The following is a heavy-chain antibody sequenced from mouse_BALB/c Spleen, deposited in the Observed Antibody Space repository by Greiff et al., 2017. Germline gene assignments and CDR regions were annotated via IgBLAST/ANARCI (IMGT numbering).Heavy chain of an antibody. D-gene: IGHD1-1*01. CDR1: GFTFSSYA. J-gene: IGHJ3*01. CDR3: ASPYYYGSSPFAY. CDR2: ISSGGSYT. Sequence: EVQLVESGGGLVKPGGSLKLSCAASGFTFSSYAMSWVRQSPEKRLEWVAEISSGGSYTYYPDTVTGRFTISRDNAKNTLYLEMSSLRSEDTAMYYCASPYYYGSSPFAYWGQGTLVTVSA. V-gene: IGHV5-9-4*01.